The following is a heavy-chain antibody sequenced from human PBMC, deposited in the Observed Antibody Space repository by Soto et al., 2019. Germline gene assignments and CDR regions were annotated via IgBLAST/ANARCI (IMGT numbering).Heavy chain of an antibody. J-gene: IGHJ5*02. Sequence: QVQLVQSGAEVKKPGASVKVSCKASGYTFTSYGISWVRQAPGQGLEWMGWISAYNGNTNYAQKLQGRVTMTTDTSTSTAYRELGSLRSDDTAVYYCARDPGVRGVIVWFDPWGQGTLVTVSS. D-gene: IGHD3-10*01. CDR2: ISAYNGNT. CDR1: GYTFTSYG. V-gene: IGHV1-18*01. CDR3: ARDPGVRGVIVWFDP.